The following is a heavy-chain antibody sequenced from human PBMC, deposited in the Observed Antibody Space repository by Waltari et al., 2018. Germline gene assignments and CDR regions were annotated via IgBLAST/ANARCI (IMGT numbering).Heavy chain of an antibody. D-gene: IGHD1-26*01. CDR1: GFTFRGAP. Sequence: EVHLEESGGAVVPPGGSLKLSCAASGFTFRGAPMHWVRQASGKAPEWIGRIDTKNNKYPTTYGAAVRGRFNISRDDSENKVFLEMTKLTVDDAAVYYCTRSAGATNAWGRGALVAVSS. CDR2: IDTKNNKYPT. V-gene: IGHV3-73*01. J-gene: IGHJ5*02. CDR3: TRSAGATNA.